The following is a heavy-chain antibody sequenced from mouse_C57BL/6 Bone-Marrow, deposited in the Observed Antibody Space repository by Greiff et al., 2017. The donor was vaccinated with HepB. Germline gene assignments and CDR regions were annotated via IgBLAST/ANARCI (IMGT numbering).Heavy chain of an antibody. D-gene: IGHD2-12*01. CDR3: TSEGYYSNPYYAMDY. CDR1: GFTFSSYA. J-gene: IGHJ4*01. Sequence: EVQLVESGEGLVKPGGSLKLSCAASGFTFSSYAMSWVRQTPEKRLEWVAYISSGGDYIYYADTVKGRFTISRDNARNTLYLQMSSLKSEDTAMYYCTSEGYYSNPYYAMDYWGQGTSVTVSS. CDR2: ISSGGDYI. V-gene: IGHV5-9-1*02.